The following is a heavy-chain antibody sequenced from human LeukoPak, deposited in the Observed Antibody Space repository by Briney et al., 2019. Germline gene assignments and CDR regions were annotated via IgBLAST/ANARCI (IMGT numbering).Heavy chain of an antibody. D-gene: IGHD7-27*01. V-gene: IGHV3-23*01. CDR1: GFRFSIYG. J-gene: IGHJ4*02. Sequence: GGSLRPSCAASGFRFSIYGMSWVRQAPGKGLEWVSAIDGSGATIFYADSVKGRFTISRDNSKNTLYLQINSLRAEDTAIYYCAKDLHWAFDYWGQGTLVTVSS. CDR3: AKDLHWAFDY. CDR2: IDGSGATI.